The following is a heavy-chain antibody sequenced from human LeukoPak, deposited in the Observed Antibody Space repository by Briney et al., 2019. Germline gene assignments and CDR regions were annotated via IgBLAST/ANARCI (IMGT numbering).Heavy chain of an antibody. V-gene: IGHV3-7*04. CDR1: GFTFSRFW. J-gene: IGHJ4*02. D-gene: IGHD5-12*01. CDR3: ARDGTYTDYDPDFDI. CDR2: IKQDGSEK. Sequence: GGALRLSCAASGFTFSRFWMSWVRQAPGKGLEWVANIKQDGSEKYYVDSVKGRFTISRDNAKNSLYLQMNSLRAEDTAVFYCARDGTYTDYDPDFDIWGQGTLVTVSS.